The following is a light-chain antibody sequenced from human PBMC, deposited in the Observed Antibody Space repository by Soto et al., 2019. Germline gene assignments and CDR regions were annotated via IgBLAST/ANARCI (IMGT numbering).Light chain of an antibody. CDR1: SGDVGSHNY. J-gene: IGLJ2*01. Sequence: QSALTQPASVSGSPGQSITISCTGASGDVGSHNYVSWYQQHPGKAPRLMIYDVSNRPSGVSNRFSGSKSGNTASLTISGLQAEDEADYYCSSYTSSSTVVFGGGTKLTV. V-gene: IGLV2-14*03. CDR2: DVS. CDR3: SSYTSSSTVV.